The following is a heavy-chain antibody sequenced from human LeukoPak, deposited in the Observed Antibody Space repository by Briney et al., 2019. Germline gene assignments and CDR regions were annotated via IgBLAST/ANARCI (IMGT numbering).Heavy chain of an antibody. D-gene: IGHD3-16*01. V-gene: IGHV3-21*01. CDR2: ISSSSSYI. Sequence: GGSLRLSCAASGFTFSNYNMNWVRQAPGKGLEWVSSISSSSSYIYYADSLKGRFTISRDNAKNSLFLQMNSLRAEDTAVYYCARLITDMIYFDSWGQGTLVTVSS. J-gene: IGHJ4*02. CDR1: GFTFSNYN. CDR3: ARLITDMIYFDS.